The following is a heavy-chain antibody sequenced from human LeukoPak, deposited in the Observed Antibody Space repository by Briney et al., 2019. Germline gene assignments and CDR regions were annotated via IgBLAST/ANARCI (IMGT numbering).Heavy chain of an antibody. CDR1: GGSISSYY. V-gene: IGHV4-59*08. J-gene: IGHJ6*02. Sequence: SETLSLTCTASGGSISSYYWSWIRQPPGKGLEWIGYIYYSGSTNYNPSLKSRVTISVDTSKNQFSLKLSSVTAADTAVYYCARLLHYYDSSGYYFSDYYYGMDVWGQGTTVTVSS. CDR3: ARLLHYYDSSGYYFSDYYYGMDV. D-gene: IGHD3-22*01. CDR2: IYYSGST.